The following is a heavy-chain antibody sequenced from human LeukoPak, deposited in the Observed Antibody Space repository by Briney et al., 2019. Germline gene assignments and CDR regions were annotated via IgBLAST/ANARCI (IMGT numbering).Heavy chain of an antibody. CDR2: IYYSGST. J-gene: IGHJ5*02. Sequence: SQTLSLTCTVSGGSISSGSYYWSWIRQPPGKGLEWIGYIYYSGSTNYNPSLKSRVTISVDTSKNQFSLKLSSVTAADTAVYYCARLWVVSYGYGGKNWFDPWGQGTLVTVSS. V-gene: IGHV4-61*01. CDR1: GGSISSGSYY. CDR3: ARLWVVSYGYGGKNWFDP. D-gene: IGHD5-18*01.